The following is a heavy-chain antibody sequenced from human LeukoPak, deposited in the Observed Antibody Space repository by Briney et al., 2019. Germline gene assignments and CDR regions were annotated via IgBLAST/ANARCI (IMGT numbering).Heavy chain of an antibody. D-gene: IGHD6-13*01. J-gene: IGHJ5*02. CDR1: GYTFTGYY. CDR2: INPNSGGT. Sequence: ASVKVSCKASGYTFTGYYMHWVRQAPGQGLWWMGWINPNSGGTNYAQKFQGRVTMARDTSISTAYMELSRLRSDDTAVYYCARGIFPGIAAAGFDPWGQGTLVTVSS. V-gene: IGHV1-2*02. CDR3: ARGIFPGIAAAGFDP.